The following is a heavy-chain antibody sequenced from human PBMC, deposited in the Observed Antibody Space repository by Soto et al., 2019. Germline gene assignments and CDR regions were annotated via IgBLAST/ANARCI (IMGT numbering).Heavy chain of an antibody. V-gene: IGHV4-39*01. J-gene: IGHJ3*02. D-gene: IGHD3-16*02. CDR2: MFYSGST. CDR1: GGSISTSNYY. Sequence: SSETLSLTCSVSGGSISTSNYYWAWIRQPPGKGLEWIGSMFYSGSTDYNPSLKSRVTISADTSKNQFSLKLSSVTAADTAVYYCARQSIPIGEVIARDGFDIWGQGTMVTVSS. CDR3: ARQSIPIGEVIARDGFDI.